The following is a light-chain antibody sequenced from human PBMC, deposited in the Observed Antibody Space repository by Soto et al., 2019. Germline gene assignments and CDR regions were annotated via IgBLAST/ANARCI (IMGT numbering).Light chain of an antibody. CDR3: QQRYKWLET. V-gene: IGKV3-11*01. J-gene: IGKJ1*01. Sequence: EIVLTQSPGTLSLSPGERATLSCRASQSVSNYLAWYQQKPGQSPSLLIYDASNRATGIPARFSGSGSGTDFTLSISSLEPEDFSVYYCQQRYKWLETFGEGPKVDIK. CDR1: QSVSNY. CDR2: DAS.